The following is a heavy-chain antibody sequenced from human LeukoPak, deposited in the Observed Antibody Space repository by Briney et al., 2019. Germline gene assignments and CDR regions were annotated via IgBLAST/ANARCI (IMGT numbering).Heavy chain of an antibody. CDR1: GYTFTGYC. D-gene: IGHD3-3*01. J-gene: IGHJ5*02. CDR3: ARDREHYDFWSGYYSRTHNWFDP. CDR2: INPSGGST. Sequence: GASVKVSCKASGYTFTGYCMHWVRQAPGQGLEWMGIINPSGGSTSYAQKFQGRVTMTRDTSTSTVYMELSSLRSEDTAVYYCARDREHYDFWSGYYSRTHNWFDPWGQGTLVTVSS. V-gene: IGHV1-46*01.